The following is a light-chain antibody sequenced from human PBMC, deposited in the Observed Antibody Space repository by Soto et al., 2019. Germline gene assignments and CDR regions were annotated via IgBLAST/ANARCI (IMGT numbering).Light chain of an antibody. CDR3: QQYNSYRT. V-gene: IGKV1-5*01. CDR2: DAS. CDR1: QSINIW. Sequence: DIQMTQSPYTLSASVGDRVTITCRARQSINIWLAWYQQKPGKAPKLLIYDASILESGVPSRFSGSGSGTEFTLTISSLQPDDFATYYCQQYNSYRTFGQGTKVDIK. J-gene: IGKJ1*01.